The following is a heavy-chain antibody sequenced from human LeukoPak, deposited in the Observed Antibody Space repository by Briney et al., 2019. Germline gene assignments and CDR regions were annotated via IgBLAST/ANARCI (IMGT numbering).Heavy chain of an antibody. CDR1: GGSVSSYY. V-gene: IGHV4-4*07. Sequence: SETLSLTCTVSGGSVSSYYGNWIRLPAGNGLEWVGRIHINGDTNYNPSLKSRVSMSVDSSKNQFSLRLNSVTAADTAVYYCAGEERAAFDIWGQGTMVTVSS. J-gene: IGHJ3*02. CDR2: IHINGDT. CDR3: AGEERAAFDI.